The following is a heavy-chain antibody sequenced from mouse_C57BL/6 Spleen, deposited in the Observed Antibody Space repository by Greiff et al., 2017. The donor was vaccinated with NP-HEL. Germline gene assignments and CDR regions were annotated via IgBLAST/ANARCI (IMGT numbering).Heavy chain of an antibody. CDR3: ARDWRAMDY. V-gene: IGHV5-16*01. CDR2: INYDGSST. Sequence: EVKLVESEGGLVQPGSSMKLSCTASGFTFSDYYMAWVRQVPEKGLEWVANINYDGSSTYYLDSLKSRFIISRDNAKNILYLQMSSLKSEDTATYYCARDWRAMDYWGQGTSVTVSS. CDR1: GFTFSDYY. J-gene: IGHJ4*01.